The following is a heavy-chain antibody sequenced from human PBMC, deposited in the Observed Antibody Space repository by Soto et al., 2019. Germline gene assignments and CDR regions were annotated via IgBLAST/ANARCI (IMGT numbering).Heavy chain of an antibody. D-gene: IGHD4-17*01. CDR3: VKATVTSYRDFDY. V-gene: IGHV3-64D*06. CDR2: IGSNGINT. J-gene: IGHJ4*02. Sequence: GGSLRLSWSASGCTFSDYSMHWVRQAPRKGLEYVSAIGSNGINTYYADSVKGRFTISRDNSKKTLYLQMSSLRADHTAVYYCVKATVTSYRDFDYWRQATPVTTSS. CDR1: GCTFSDYS.